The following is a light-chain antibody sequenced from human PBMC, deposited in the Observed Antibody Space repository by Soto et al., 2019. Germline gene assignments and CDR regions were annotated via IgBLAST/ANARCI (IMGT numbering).Light chain of an antibody. CDR1: QSVSSSY. CDR2: GAS. J-gene: IGKJ1*01. Sequence: EIVLTQSPGTLSLSPGERATLSCRASQSVSSSYLAWYQQKPGQAPRLLIYGASNRATGIPDRFSGSGSGTDSTLTISRLEPEDFAVYYCQQYGSSPPWTFGQGTKVEIK. CDR3: QQYGSSPPWT. V-gene: IGKV3-20*01.